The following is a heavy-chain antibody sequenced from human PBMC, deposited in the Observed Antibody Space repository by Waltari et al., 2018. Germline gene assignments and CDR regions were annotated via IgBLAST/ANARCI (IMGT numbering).Heavy chain of an antibody. J-gene: IGHJ3*02. Sequence: QVQLVQSGAEVKKPGASVMVSCKASGYTFTGYYMHWVRQAPGQGLEWMGRINPNSGGTNYAQKFQGRATMTRDTSISTAYMELSRLRSDDTAVYYCATAGAYCSSTSCYDAFDIWGQGTMVTVSS. CDR2: INPNSGGT. V-gene: IGHV1-2*06. D-gene: IGHD2-2*01. CDR1: GYTFTGYY. CDR3: ATAGAYCSSTSCYDAFDI.